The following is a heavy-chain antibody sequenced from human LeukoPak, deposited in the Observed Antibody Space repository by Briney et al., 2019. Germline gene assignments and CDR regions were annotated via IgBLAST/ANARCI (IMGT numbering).Heavy chain of an antibody. V-gene: IGHV1-8*01. CDR1: GYTCTSYD. CDR3: ARGGYCSGGSCYRNWFDP. D-gene: IGHD2-15*01. Sequence: ASVKVSCKASGYTCTSYDINWVRQATGQGLEWMGWMNPNSGNTGYAQKFQGRVTMTRNTSISTAYMELSSLRSEDTAVYYCARGGYCSGGSCYRNWFDPWGQGTLVTVSS. J-gene: IGHJ5*02. CDR2: MNPNSGNT.